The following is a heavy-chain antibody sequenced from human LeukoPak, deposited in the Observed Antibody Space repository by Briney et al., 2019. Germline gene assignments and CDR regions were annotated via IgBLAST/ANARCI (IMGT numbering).Heavy chain of an antibody. D-gene: IGHD3-10*01. CDR2: INHSGSP. V-gene: IGHV4-34*01. J-gene: IGHJ5*02. CDR3: ARDLSDYYGSGSYSLNWFDP. Sequence: SETLSLTCAVYGGSFSGYYWSWIRQPPGKGLEWIGGINHSGSPNYNPSLKSRVTISIDTSKNQFSLKLSPVTAADTAVYYCARDLSDYYGSGSYSLNWFDPWGQGTLVTVSS. CDR1: GGSFSGYY.